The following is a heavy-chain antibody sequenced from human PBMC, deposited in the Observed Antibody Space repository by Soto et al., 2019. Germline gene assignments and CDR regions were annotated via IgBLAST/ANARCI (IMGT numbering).Heavy chain of an antibody. CDR1: GYTFTSYY. D-gene: IGHD2-2*01. V-gene: IGHV1-46*01. CDR3: EAQLPQGAFDI. J-gene: IGHJ3*02. Sequence: GASVKVSSKASGYTFTSYYMHWVRQAPGQGLEWMGIINPSGGSTSYAQKFQGRVTMTRDTSTSTVYMELSSLRSEDTAVYYCEAQLPQGAFDIWGQGTMVTVSS. CDR2: INPSGGST.